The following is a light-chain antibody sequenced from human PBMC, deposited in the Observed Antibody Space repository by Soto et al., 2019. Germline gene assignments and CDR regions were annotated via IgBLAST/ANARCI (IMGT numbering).Light chain of an antibody. J-gene: IGKJ4*01. V-gene: IGKV2-24*01. Sequence: DIVMTQTPLSSPVTLGQAASISCRSSQSLVHNDGNTYLSWFQQRPGQPPRLLIYKVSDRFSGVPDRFSGSGAGTDFTLTINSLQSEDFAVYYCQPYNNWPLTFGGGTKVDIK. CDR2: KVS. CDR1: QSLVHNDGNTY. CDR3: QPYNNWPLT.